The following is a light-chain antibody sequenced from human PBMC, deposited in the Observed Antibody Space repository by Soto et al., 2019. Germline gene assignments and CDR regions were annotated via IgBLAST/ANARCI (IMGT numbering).Light chain of an antibody. CDR2: GAS. J-gene: IGKJ1*01. CDR3: QQYDSSPRT. Sequence: EVVLTQSPGTLSLSPGERATLSCRASQSVSASYLAWYQQKPGQAPRLLIYGASSRASGIPDRFSGSGSGTEFTLTIRRLEPEDFAVYYCQQYDSSPRTFGQGTKVEIK. CDR1: QSVSASY. V-gene: IGKV3-20*01.